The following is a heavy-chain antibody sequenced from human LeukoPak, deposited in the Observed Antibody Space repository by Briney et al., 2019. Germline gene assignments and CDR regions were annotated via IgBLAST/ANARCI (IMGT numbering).Heavy chain of an antibody. J-gene: IGHJ4*02. V-gene: IGHV4-4*07. D-gene: IGHD6-19*01. Sequence: SETLSLTCTVSGGSINSYYWSWIRQPAGKELEWIGRVYSSGSANYNPSLESRVTMSVDTSKNQFSLKLTSVTAADTAMYYCVVTQKWLAFDYWGQGTLVTVSS. CDR2: VYSSGSA. CDR1: GGSINSYY. CDR3: VVTQKWLAFDY.